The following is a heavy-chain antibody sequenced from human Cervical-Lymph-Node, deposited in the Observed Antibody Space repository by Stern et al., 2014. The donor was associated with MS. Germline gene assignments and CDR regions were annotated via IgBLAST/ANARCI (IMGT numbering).Heavy chain of an antibody. J-gene: IGHJ4*02. Sequence: VKLVESGAEVKKPGESLKISCKGSGYSFTANWIAWVRQMPGKGLEWMGIIYPGASDTRYSPSFQAQVTISADKSISTAYLQWSSLKASDTAMYYCARDYGDYAFDYWGQGTLVTVSS. CDR1: GYSFTANW. CDR3: ARDYGDYAFDY. V-gene: IGHV5-51*01. CDR2: IYPGASDT. D-gene: IGHD4-17*01.